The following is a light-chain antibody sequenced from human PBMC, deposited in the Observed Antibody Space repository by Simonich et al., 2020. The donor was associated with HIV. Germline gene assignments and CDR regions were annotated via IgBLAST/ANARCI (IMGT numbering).Light chain of an antibody. CDR3: QQYDNWPPWT. J-gene: IGKJ1*01. CDR2: GAS. Sequence: EIVLTQSPATLSVSPGERAPITCTASQSISSNVPWNPQKPGQAPRLLIYGASTRATGIPSRFSGSGSGTEFTLTIGNMQSEDFAVYYCQQYDNWPPWTFGQGTKVEIK. V-gene: IGKV3-15*01. CDR1: QSISSN.